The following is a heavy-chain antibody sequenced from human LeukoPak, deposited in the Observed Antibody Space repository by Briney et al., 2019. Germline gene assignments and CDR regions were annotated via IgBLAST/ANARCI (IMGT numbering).Heavy chain of an antibody. CDR1: GGSISSGGYS. J-gene: IGHJ4*02. CDR2: IYHSGST. D-gene: IGHD3-16*02. Sequence: SETLSLTCAVSGGSISSGGYSWSWIRQPPGKGLEWIGYIYHSGSTYYNPSLKSRVTISVYRSKNQFSLKLSSVTAADTAVYYCARGPSGDVWGSYRFFPSFDYWGQGTLVTVSS. V-gene: IGHV4-30-2*01. CDR3: ARGPSGDVWGSYRFFPSFDY.